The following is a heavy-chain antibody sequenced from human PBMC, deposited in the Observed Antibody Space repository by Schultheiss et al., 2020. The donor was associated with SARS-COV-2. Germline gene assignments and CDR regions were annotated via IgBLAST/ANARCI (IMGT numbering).Heavy chain of an antibody. Sequence: GGSLRLSCAASGFTFSSYEMNWVRQAPGMGLEWVSYISSTGSSTYYADSVKGRLTISRDNAKNSLYLQMNSLRAEDTAVYYCAREHGSSYYFYGMDVWGQGTTVTVSS. J-gene: IGHJ6*02. CDR1: GFTFSSYE. V-gene: IGHV3-48*03. CDR2: ISSTGSST. CDR3: AREHGSSYYFYGMDV. D-gene: IGHD6-6*01.